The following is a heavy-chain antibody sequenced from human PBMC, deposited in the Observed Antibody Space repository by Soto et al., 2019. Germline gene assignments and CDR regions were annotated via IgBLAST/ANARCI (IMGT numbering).Heavy chain of an antibody. J-gene: IGHJ3*01. CDR1: GFSFNSYA. Sequence: PGGSLSLSCAASGFSFNSYAMGWVRQAPGKGLEWVSGISGSGGSTFYADSVKGRFTISRQNSKSTLYLQMNSLRAEDTALYYCAKKFYYDASGYYSRDAFDVWGQGAMVTVSS. D-gene: IGHD3-22*01. CDR3: AKKFYYDASGYYSRDAFDV. CDR2: ISGSGGST. V-gene: IGHV3-23*01.